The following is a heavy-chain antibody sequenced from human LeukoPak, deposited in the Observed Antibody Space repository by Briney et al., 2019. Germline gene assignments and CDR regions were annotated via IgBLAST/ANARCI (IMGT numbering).Heavy chain of an antibody. CDR3: ARGGRYMSASRYRSVYYYMDV. Sequence: GSLRLSCAASGFTFSNYSMNWVRQAPGKGLEWIGEINLRGSTTYNPSLKSRVTISLDASKSQLSLKLSSVTAADTAVYYCARGGRYMSASRYRSVYYYMDVWGKGTTVTVSS. D-gene: IGHD6-13*01. J-gene: IGHJ6*03. CDR2: INLRGST. CDR1: GFTFSNYS. V-gene: IGHV4-34*01.